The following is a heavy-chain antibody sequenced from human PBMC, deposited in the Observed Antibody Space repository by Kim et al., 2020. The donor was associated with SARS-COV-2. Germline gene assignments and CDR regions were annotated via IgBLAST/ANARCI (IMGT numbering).Heavy chain of an antibody. J-gene: IGHJ4*02. D-gene: IGHD3-10*01. CDR3: AKEDYGSGSPFDY. Sequence: YADAVKGRFTISRDNSKNTLYLQMNSLRAEDTAVYYCAKEDYGSGSPFDYWGQGTLVTVSS. V-gene: IGHV3-30*02.